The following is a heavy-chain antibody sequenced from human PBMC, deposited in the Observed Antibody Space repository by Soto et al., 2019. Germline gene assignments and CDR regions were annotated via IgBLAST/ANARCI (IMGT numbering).Heavy chain of an antibody. V-gene: IGHV1-3*01. CDR2: INAGNGNT. J-gene: IGHJ3*02. Sequence: QVQLVQSGAEVKKPGASVKVSCKASGYTFTSYAMHWVRQAPGQRLEWMGWINAGNGNTKYSQKFQGRVTITRDTSASTAYMELSSLRSEDTAVYYCARLCSGGSCYIRNAFDIWGQGTMVTVSS. CDR3: ARLCSGGSCYIRNAFDI. D-gene: IGHD2-15*01. CDR1: GYTFTSYA.